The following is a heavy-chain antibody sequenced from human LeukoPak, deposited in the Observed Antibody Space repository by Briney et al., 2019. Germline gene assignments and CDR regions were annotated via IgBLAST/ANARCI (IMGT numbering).Heavy chain of an antibody. Sequence: SETLSLTCTVSGGSIISSSYYSDWIRQPPGEGLEWIGSIYYSGSTYYNPSLKSRVTISVDTSKSQFSLKVSSVTAADTAVYYCARDRFDDSSGYYYHYYYYMDVWGKGTTVTVSS. CDR3: ARDRFDDSSGYYYHYYYYMDV. D-gene: IGHD3-22*01. V-gene: IGHV4-39*07. J-gene: IGHJ6*03. CDR2: IYYSGST. CDR1: GGSIISSSYY.